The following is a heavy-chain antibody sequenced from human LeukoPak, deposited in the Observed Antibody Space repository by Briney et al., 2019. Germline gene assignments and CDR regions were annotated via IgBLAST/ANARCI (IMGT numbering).Heavy chain of an antibody. D-gene: IGHD1-14*01. V-gene: IGHV4-61*02. J-gene: IGHJ4*02. Sequence: PSQTLSLTCTVSGGSINSGSYYWNWIRQPAGKGLEWLGRIYASGNTNYNPSLQSRVTISIDRSKYQFSLKVNSVTAADTAVYYCASDQVPEGGYYFDYWGQGTLVTVSS. CDR2: IYASGNT. CDR3: ASDQVPEGGYYFDY. CDR1: GGSINSGSYY.